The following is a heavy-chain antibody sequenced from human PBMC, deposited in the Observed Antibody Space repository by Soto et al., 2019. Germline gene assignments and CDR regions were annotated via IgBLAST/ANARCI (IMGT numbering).Heavy chain of an antibody. Sequence: QVQLQESGPGLVKPSETLSLTCTVSGDSINDYYWTWIRQPPGAGLEWIGYIHYSGLTNYNPSLKSRVTISMDTSKNQFFLKLTSMAAADTAVYYCARRWSGIDFWDQGTLVTVSS. D-gene: IGHD3-3*01. J-gene: IGHJ4*02. CDR1: GDSINDYY. CDR2: IHYSGLT. V-gene: IGHV4-59*01. CDR3: ARRWSGIDF.